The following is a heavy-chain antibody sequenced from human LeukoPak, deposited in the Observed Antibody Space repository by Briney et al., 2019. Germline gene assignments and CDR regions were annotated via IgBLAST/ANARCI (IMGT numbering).Heavy chain of an antibody. V-gene: IGHV3-30*03. J-gene: IGHJ4*02. CDR2: ISYDGSNK. CDR3: ARGGVGATEGGTTFDY. Sequence: PGGSLRLSCAASGFTFSSYGMHWVRQASGKGLEWVAVISYDGSNKYYADSVKGRFTISRDNSKNTLYLQMNSLRAEDTAVYYCARGGVGATEGGTTFDYWGQGTLVTVSS. D-gene: IGHD1-26*01. CDR1: GFTFSSYG.